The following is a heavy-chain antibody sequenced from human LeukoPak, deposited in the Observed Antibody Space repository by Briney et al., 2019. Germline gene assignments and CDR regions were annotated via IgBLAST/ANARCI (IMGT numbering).Heavy chain of an antibody. Sequence: SETLSLTCAVYGGSFSGYYWSWIRQPPGKGLEWIGEINHSGSTNYNPSLKSRVTISVDTSKNQFSLKLSSVTAADTAVYYCAREKGGWESRAVDIWGQGTMVTVSS. V-gene: IGHV4-34*01. CDR3: AREKGGWESRAVDI. CDR2: INHSGST. CDR1: GGSFSGYY. J-gene: IGHJ3*02. D-gene: IGHD1-26*01.